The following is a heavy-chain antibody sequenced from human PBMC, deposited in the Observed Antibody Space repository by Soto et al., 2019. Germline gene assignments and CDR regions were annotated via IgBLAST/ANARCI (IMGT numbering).Heavy chain of an antibody. CDR1: GGSVSSGSYY. V-gene: IGHV4-61*01. CDR3: ASDQNYDFWSGYYGYGMDV. CDR2: IYYSGST. J-gene: IGHJ6*02. D-gene: IGHD3-3*01. Sequence: PSETLSLTCTVSGGSVSSGSYYWSWIRQPPGKGLEWIGYIYYSGSTNYTPSLKGRVTISVDTSKNQFSMKLSSVTAADTAVYSCASDQNYDFWSGYYGYGMDVWGQGTTVTVSS.